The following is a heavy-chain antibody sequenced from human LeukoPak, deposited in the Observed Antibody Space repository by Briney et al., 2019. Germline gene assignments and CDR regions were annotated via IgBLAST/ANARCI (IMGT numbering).Heavy chain of an antibody. Sequence: ASVKVSCKTSGYSFTDYDIHWVRQATGQGLEWMGWMNPKTDNTEYAQKFQGRVTLTWTTSISTAYMELSSLKSEDTAVYFCARSGPISLRFWGQGTLVTVSS. CDR2: MNPKTDNT. CDR3: ARSGPISLRF. J-gene: IGHJ4*02. D-gene: IGHD2/OR15-2a*01. V-gene: IGHV1-8*01. CDR1: GYSFTDYD.